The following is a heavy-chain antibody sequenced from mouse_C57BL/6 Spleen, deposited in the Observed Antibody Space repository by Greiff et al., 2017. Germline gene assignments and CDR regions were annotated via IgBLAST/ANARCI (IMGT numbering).Heavy chain of an antibody. CDR2: IDPSDSYT. CDR1: GYTFTSYW. D-gene: IGHD6-2*01. CDR3: ARGGSLYYFDY. V-gene: IGHV1-69*01. J-gene: IGHJ2*01. Sequence: QVQLKQPGAELVMPGASVKLSCKASGYTFTSYWMHWVKQRPGQGLEWIGEIDPSDSYTNYNQKFKGKSTLTVDKSSSTAYMQLSSLTSEDSAFYYCARGGSLYYFDYWGQGTTLTVSS.